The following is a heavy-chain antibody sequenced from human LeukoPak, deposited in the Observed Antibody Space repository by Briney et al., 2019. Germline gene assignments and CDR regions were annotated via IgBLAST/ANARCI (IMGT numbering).Heavy chain of an antibody. V-gene: IGHV3-23*01. CDR3: ARDSNSPPDY. CDR1: GFTFSSYA. J-gene: IGHJ4*02. D-gene: IGHD5-18*01. Sequence: GGSLRLSCAASGFTFSSYAMSWVRQAPGKGLEWVSAISGSGGSTYYADSVKGRFTISRDNSKNTLYLQMNSLRDEDTAIYYCARDSNSPPDYWGQGTLVTVSS. CDR2: ISGSGGST.